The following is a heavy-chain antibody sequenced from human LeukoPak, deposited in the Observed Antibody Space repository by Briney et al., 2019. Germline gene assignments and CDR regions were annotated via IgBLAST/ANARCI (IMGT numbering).Heavy chain of an antibody. V-gene: IGHV3-30*02. Sequence: PEGSLRISCAASRFTFSTYGMHWVRQAPGKGLEWVAFIRYDGNKENYADSVKGRFTISRDNSKNTVYLQMDSLRTEDTAVYYCAKDDPFFDYWGQGTLVTVSS. J-gene: IGHJ4*02. CDR2: IRYDGNKE. CDR1: RFTFSTYG. CDR3: AKDDPFFDY.